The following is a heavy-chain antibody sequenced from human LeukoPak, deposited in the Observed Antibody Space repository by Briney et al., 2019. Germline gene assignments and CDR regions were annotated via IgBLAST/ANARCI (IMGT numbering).Heavy chain of an antibody. V-gene: IGHV3-7*01. CDR1: GFTFSSYE. J-gene: IGHJ4*02. D-gene: IGHD3-22*01. Sequence: GGSLRLSCAASGFTFSSYEMNWVRQAPGKGLEWVANIKQDGSEKYYVDSVKGRFTISRDNAKNSLYLQMNSLRAEDTAVYYCAREKDSSGYPFDYWGQGTLVTVSS. CDR2: IKQDGSEK. CDR3: AREKDSSGYPFDY.